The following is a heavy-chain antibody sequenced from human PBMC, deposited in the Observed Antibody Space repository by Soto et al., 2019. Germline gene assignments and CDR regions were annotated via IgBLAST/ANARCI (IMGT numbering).Heavy chain of an antibody. CDR1: GGTFSSYA. CDR2: IIPIFGTA. Sequence: QVQLVQSGAEVKKPGSSVKVSCKASGGTFSSYAISWVRQAPGQGLEWMGGIIPIFGTANYAQKFPGRVTITADESTSTAYMELSSLRSEDTAVYYCARDLGYYDSSGYYNWFDPWGQGTLVTVSS. D-gene: IGHD3-22*01. CDR3: ARDLGYYDSSGYYNWFDP. V-gene: IGHV1-69*01. J-gene: IGHJ5*02.